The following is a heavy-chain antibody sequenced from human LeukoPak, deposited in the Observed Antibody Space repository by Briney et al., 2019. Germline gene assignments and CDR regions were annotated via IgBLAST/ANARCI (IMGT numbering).Heavy chain of an antibody. CDR2: ISGSGGST. D-gene: IGHD3-3*01. V-gene: IGHV3-23*01. CDR1: GFTFSSYA. CDR3: AKDLDDFWSGYYSGAFDI. Sequence: GGSLRLSCAASGFTFSSYAMSWVRQAPGKGLEWVSAISGSGGSTYYADSVKGRFTISRDNSKNTLYLQMNSLRAEDTAVYYCAKDLDDFWSGYYSGAFDIWGQGTMVTVSS. J-gene: IGHJ3*02.